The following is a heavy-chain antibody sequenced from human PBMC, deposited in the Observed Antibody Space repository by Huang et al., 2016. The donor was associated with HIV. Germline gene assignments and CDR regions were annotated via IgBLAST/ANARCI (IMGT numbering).Heavy chain of an antibody. CDR1: GFIFSNFS. CDR3: ARDLRGYDSTFDFYYYYGMDV. J-gene: IGHJ6*02. Sequence: EVQLVESGGGLVQPGGSLRLSCAASGFIFSNFSMNWVGQTPGKGREWVSYISASGATIYYAASAKGRFTVSRDDAKKSLYLQLNSLRDEDTAVYYCARDLRGYDSTFDFYYYYGMDVWGQGTTVTVSS. D-gene: IGHD3-22*01. V-gene: IGHV3-48*02. CDR2: ISASGATI.